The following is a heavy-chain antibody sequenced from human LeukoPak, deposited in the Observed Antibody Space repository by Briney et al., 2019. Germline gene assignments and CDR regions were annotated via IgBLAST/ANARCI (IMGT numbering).Heavy chain of an antibody. J-gene: IGHJ4*02. CDR3: AKLLGYCSSTSCFPFDY. CDR2: IRYDGSNK. Sequence: GGSLRLSCAASGFTFSNYGMHWVRQALGKGLEWVTFIRYDGSNKYYADSVKGRLTITRDNSKNTLYLQMNSLRAEDTAVYYCAKLLGYCSSTSCFPFDYWGQGTLVTVSS. D-gene: IGHD2-2*01. V-gene: IGHV3-30*02. CDR1: GFTFSNYG.